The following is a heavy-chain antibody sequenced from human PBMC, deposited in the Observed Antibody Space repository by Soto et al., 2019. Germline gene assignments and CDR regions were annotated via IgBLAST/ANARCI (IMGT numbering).Heavy chain of an antibody. CDR1: GFTFRDHA. Sequence: GGSLRLSCAASGFTFRDHAMHWVRQAPGKGREWLAIIWNDGSNKFYAGSVQGRFTISRDNSKNTVYLQMNTLSAEESAVYYCARALFPDVDIYAMDVWGQGTTVTVSS. CDR3: ARALFPDVDIYAMDV. D-gene: IGHD2-2*03. J-gene: IGHJ6*02. CDR2: IWNDGSNK. V-gene: IGHV3-33*01.